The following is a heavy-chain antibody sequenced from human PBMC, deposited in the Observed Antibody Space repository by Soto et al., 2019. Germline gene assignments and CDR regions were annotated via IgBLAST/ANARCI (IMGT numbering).Heavy chain of an antibody. CDR1: GYTFTSYA. J-gene: IGHJ4*02. CDR3: ARRGLGRDGHLPSSRWQPRNDY. CDR2: INAGNGNT. V-gene: IGHV1-3*01. Sequence: QVQLVQSGAEVKKPGASVKVSCKASGYTFTSYAMHWVRQAPGQRLEWMGWINAGNGNTKYSQKFQGRVTITRDTSASTAYMERSSVRSEDTAVYYCARRGLGRDGHLPSSRWQPRNDYWGQGTLVTVSS. D-gene: IGHD6-13*01.